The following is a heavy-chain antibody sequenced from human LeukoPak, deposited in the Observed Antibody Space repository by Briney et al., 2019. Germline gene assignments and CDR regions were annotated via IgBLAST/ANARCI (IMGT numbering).Heavy chain of an antibody. V-gene: IGHV3-23*01. CDR1: GFTFSNYA. Sequence: GGSLRLSCAASGFTFSNYAMNWVRQAPGKGLEWVSIISGSGGSTHYADSVKGRLAISRDNFRNTVYLQMNSLRAEDTAVYHCARGDAGIEAAGNVLNFLDYWGQGILVTVSS. D-gene: IGHD6-13*01. CDR3: ARGDAGIEAAGNVLNFLDY. CDR2: ISGSGGST. J-gene: IGHJ4*02.